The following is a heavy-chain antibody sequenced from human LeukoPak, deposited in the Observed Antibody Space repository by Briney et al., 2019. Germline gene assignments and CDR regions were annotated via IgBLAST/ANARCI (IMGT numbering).Heavy chain of an antibody. Sequence: SETLSLTCTVSGGSISSYYWSWIRQHPGKGLEWIGYIYYSGSTYYNPSLKSRVTISVDTSKNQFSLKLNSVTAADTAVYYCARLYDSFRAFDIWGQGTIITVSS. CDR1: GGSISSYY. CDR3: ARLYDSFRAFDI. D-gene: IGHD2-15*01. J-gene: IGHJ3*02. V-gene: IGHV4-59*06. CDR2: IYYSGST.